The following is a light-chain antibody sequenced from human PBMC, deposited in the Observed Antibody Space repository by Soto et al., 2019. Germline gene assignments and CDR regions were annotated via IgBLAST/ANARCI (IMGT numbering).Light chain of an antibody. Sequence: QSALTQPASVSGSPGQSITISCTGTSSDVGGYNYVSWYQQHPGKAPKLMIYEVSNRPSGVSNRFSGSKSGNTASLTISGLQAEDEADYYCSSYTSSSLGVFGGGNKVTVL. CDR2: EVS. CDR3: SSYTSSSLGV. V-gene: IGLV2-14*01. CDR1: SSDVGGYNY. J-gene: IGLJ2*01.